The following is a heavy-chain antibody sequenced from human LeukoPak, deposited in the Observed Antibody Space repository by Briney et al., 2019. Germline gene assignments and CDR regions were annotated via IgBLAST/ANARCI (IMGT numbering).Heavy chain of an antibody. CDR2: IYYSGST. J-gene: IGHJ4*02. D-gene: IGHD3-3*01. CDR1: GGSISSGSYY. Sequence: SQTLSLTCTVSGGSISSGSYYWSWIRQPPGKGLEWIGYIYYSGSTNYNPSLKSRVTISVDTSKNQFSLKLSSVTAADTAVYYCAVYYDFWSGYYSRGVFDYWGQGTLVTVSS. CDR3: AVYYDFWSGYYSRGVFDY. V-gene: IGHV4-61*01.